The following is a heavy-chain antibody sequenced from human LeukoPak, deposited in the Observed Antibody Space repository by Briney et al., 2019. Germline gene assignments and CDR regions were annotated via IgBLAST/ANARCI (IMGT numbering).Heavy chain of an antibody. CDR1: GGTFSSYA. D-gene: IGHD5-12*01. V-gene: IGHV1-69*13. CDR2: IIPIFGTA. CDR3: ARVLSGYDEEEYYFDY. J-gene: IGHJ4*02. Sequence: GASVKVSCTASGGTFSSYAISWVRQAPGQGLEWMGGIIPIFGTANYAQKFQGRVTITADESTSTAYMELSSLRSEDTAVYYCARVLSGYDEEEYYFDYWGQGTLVTVSS.